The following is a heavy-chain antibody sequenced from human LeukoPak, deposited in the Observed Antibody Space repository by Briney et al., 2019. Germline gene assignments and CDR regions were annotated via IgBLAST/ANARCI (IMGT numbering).Heavy chain of an antibody. CDR2: ISAYNGNT. J-gene: IGHJ3*02. V-gene: IGHV1-18*01. CDR3: ARSFPLLWFGESTFDI. Sequence: ASVKVSCKASGYTFTSYGISWVRQAPGQGLEWMGWISAYNGNTNYAQKFQGRVTMTRDTSISTAYMELSRLRSDDTAVYYCARSFPLLWFGESTFDIWGQGTMVTVSS. CDR1: GYTFTSYG. D-gene: IGHD3-10*01.